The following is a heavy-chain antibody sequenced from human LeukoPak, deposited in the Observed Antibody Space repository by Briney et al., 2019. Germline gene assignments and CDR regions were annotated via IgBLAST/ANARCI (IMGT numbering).Heavy chain of an antibody. Sequence: SETLSLTCTVSGGSVSDYYWSWIRQSPGKGLEWIGYIYYTETSYNPSLKSRVTISADTSKNQFSLKLSSVTAADTAVYYCARLGRSGPIDYWGQGTLVTVSS. D-gene: IGHD1-26*01. CDR2: IYYTET. CDR3: ARLGRSGPIDY. V-gene: IGHV4-59*02. CDR1: GGSVSDYY. J-gene: IGHJ4*02.